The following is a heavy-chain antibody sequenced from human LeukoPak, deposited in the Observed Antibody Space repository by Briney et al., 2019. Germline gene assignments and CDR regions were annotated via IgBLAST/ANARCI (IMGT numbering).Heavy chain of an antibody. Sequence: SETLSLTCTVSGGSISSYYWSWIRQPPGKGLEWIGYIYYSGSTNYNPSLKSRVAISVDTSKNQFSLNLTSVTAADTAVYYCARDAKGFYAANWFDPWGQGTPVTVSS. D-gene: IGHD2/OR15-2a*01. CDR1: GGSISSYY. V-gene: IGHV4-59*12. CDR3: ARDAKGFYAANWFDP. J-gene: IGHJ5*02. CDR2: IYYSGST.